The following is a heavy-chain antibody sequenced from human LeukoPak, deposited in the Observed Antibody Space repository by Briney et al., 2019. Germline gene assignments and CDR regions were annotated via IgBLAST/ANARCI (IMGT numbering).Heavy chain of an antibody. V-gene: IGHV1-3*01. CDR3: ARVALPGASYGSFDY. Sequence: GASVKVSCKASGYTFTSYAMHWVRQAPGQRLEWMGWINAGNGNTKYSQKFQGRVTITRDTSASTAYMELSSLRSEDTAVYYCARVALPGASYGSFDYWGQGTLVTVSS. CDR2: INAGNGNT. CDR1: GYTFTSYA. J-gene: IGHJ4*02. D-gene: IGHD5-18*01.